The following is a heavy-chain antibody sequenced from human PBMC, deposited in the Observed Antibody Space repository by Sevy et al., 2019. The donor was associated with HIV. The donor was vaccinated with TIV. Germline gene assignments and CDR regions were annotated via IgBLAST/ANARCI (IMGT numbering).Heavy chain of an antibody. CDR2: IKSNSNGGTI. D-gene: IGHD3-10*01. Sequence: GGSLRLSCAASGFTFSRAWMSCVRQAPGKGLEWVGRIKSNSNGGTIDYAAPVKGRFSISRDDSENTVYLQMNSLNTEDTATYYCTTDRGRTSSMYFDLWGRGTLVTVSS. CDR3: TTDRGRTSSMYFDL. CDR1: GFTFSRAW. V-gene: IGHV3-15*01. J-gene: IGHJ2*01.